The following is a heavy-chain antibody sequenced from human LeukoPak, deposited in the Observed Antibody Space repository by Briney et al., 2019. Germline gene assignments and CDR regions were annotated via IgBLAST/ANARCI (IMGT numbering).Heavy chain of an antibody. CDR3: ARDQYYDFWSGYPTSYFDL. D-gene: IGHD3-3*01. J-gene: IGHJ2*01. Sequence: PGGSLRLSCAASGFTFSSYAMSWIRQAPGKGLEWVSYISSSGSTIYYADSVKGRFTISRDNAKNSLYLQMNSLRAEDTAVYYCARDQYYDFWSGYPTSYFDLWGRGTLVTVSS. CDR1: GFTFSSYA. CDR2: ISSSGSTI. V-gene: IGHV3-11*04.